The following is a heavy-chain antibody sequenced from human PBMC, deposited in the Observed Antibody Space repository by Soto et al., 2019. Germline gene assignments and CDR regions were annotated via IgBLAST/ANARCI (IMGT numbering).Heavy chain of an antibody. CDR1: GGSISSGGYY. J-gene: IGHJ3*02. CDR3: ARDPGSHDAFDI. CDR2: IYYSGST. Sequence: PSETLSLTCTVSGGSISSGGYYWIWIRQHPGKGLEWIGYIYYSGSTYYNPSLKSRVTISVDTSKNQFSLKLSSVTAADTAVYYCARDPGSHDAFDIWGQGTMVTVSS. V-gene: IGHV4-31*03.